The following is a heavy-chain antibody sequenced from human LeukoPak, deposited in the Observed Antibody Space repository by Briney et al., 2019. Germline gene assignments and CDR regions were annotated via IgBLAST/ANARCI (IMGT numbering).Heavy chain of an antibody. V-gene: IGHV3-53*01. CDR1: KFTVSSKY. D-gene: IGHD2-2*01. Sequence: GGSLRLSCAASKFTVSSKYMSWVRQAPGKGLEWVSVIYSGGSTHYADSVKGRFTISRDNSKNTLYLQMNSLRAEDTAVYYCAKPLSYVVVPAAMYYWGQGTLVTVSS. CDR2: IYSGGST. J-gene: IGHJ4*02. CDR3: AKPLSYVVVPAAMYY.